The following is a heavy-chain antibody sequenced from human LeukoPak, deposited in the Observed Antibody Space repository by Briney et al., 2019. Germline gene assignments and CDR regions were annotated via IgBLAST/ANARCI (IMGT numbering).Heavy chain of an antibody. V-gene: IGHV3-33*08. CDR3: ARGVGATLYYYYGMDV. Sequence: GGSLRLSCAGSGFTFSSYGMHWVRQAPGKGLEWVAVIWYDGSNKYYADSVKGRFTISRDNSKNTLYLQMNSLRAEDTAVYYCARGVGATLYYYYGMDVWGQGTTVTVSS. D-gene: IGHD1-26*01. CDR2: IWYDGSNK. J-gene: IGHJ6*02. CDR1: GFTFSSYG.